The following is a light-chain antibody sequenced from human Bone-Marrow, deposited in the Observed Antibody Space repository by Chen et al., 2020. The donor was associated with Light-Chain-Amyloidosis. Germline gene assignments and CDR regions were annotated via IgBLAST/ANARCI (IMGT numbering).Light chain of an antibody. CDR3: QAYDSSLSGYV. CDR2: GNN. J-gene: IGLJ1*01. CDR1: SSNIVAYYD. Sequence: QSVLTQPPSVAGAPGQTVTISCTGSSSNIVAYYDVHWYQQLPGTAPKLLIYGNNNRPSGVPDRFAGSKSGTSASLAITGLQAEDEADYYCQAYDSSLSGYVFGTGTKVNVL. V-gene: IGLV1-40*01.